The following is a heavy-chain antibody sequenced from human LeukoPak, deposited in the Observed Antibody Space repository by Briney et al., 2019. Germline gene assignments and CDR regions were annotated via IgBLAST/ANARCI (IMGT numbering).Heavy chain of an antibody. V-gene: IGHV3-33*01. J-gene: IGHJ4*02. CDR3: ARGAFGAYYDSSGYPDY. CDR1: GFTFSSYG. Sequence: PGRSLRLSCAASGFTFSSYGMHWVRQAPGKGLEWVAVIWYDGSNKYYADSVKGRFTISRDNSKNTLYLQMNSLRAEDTAVYYCARGAFGAYYDSSGYPDYWGQGTLVTVSS. CDR2: IWYDGSNK. D-gene: IGHD3-22*01.